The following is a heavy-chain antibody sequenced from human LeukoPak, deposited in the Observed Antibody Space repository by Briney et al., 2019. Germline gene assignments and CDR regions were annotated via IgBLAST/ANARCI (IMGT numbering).Heavy chain of an antibody. CDR1: GGTFSSYA. J-gene: IGHJ4*02. CDR3: ARDGRDGYIPSPDE. CDR2: IIPIFGTA. Sequence: GASVKVSCKASGGTFSSYAISWVRQAPGQGLEWMGGIIPIFGTANYAQKFQGRVTITADESTSTAYMELSSLRSEDTAVYYCARDGRDGYIPSPDEWGQGTLVTVSS. D-gene: IGHD5-24*01. V-gene: IGHV1-69*13.